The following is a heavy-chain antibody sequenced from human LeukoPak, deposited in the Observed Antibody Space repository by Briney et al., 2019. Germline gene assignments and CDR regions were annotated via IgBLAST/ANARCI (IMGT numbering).Heavy chain of an antibody. J-gene: IGHJ5*02. Sequence: PSETLSLTCAVYGGSFSGYYWSWIRQPPGKGLEWIGEINHGGSTNYNPSLKSRVTISVDTSKNQFSLKLSSVTAADTAVYYCARAPAAGDDWFDPWGQGTLVTVSS. V-gene: IGHV4-34*01. CDR3: ARAPAAGDDWFDP. D-gene: IGHD6-13*01. CDR1: GGSFSGYY. CDR2: INHGGST.